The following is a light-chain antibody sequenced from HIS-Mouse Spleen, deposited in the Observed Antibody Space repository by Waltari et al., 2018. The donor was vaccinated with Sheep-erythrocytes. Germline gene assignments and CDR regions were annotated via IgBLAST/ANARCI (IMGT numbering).Light chain of an antibody. J-gene: IGLJ2*01. CDR1: KLGDKY. Sequence: SYELTQPPSVSVSPGQTASITCSGDKLGDKYACWYQQKPGHSPVLVTYQDSKRPSGIPVRFSGSNSGNAATLTIGGTQAMDEADYYCQAWDSSTVVFGGGTKLTVL. CDR3: QAWDSSTVV. V-gene: IGLV3-1*01. CDR2: QDS.